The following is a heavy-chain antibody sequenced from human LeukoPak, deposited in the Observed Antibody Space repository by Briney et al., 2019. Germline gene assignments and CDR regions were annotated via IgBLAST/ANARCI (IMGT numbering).Heavy chain of an antibody. CDR2: ISGSGPST. D-gene: IGHD3-22*01. J-gene: IGHJ4*02. Sequence: QSGGSLRLSCAASGFTLSSYAMSWVRQAPGKGLEWASSISGSGPSTDYADSVKGRFTISRDKAKNTLYLQMNSLRAEDTAVYYCARLPTFYYDSSHYHYDYWGQGTLVTVSS. CDR3: ARLPTFYYDSSHYHYDY. CDR1: GFTLSSYA. V-gene: IGHV3-23*01.